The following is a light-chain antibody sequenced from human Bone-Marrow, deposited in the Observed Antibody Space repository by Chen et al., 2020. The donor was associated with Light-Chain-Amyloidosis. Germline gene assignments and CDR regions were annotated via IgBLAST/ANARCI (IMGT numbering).Light chain of an antibody. CDR3: SSYTITNTLV. J-gene: IGLJ1*01. CDR2: EVT. V-gene: IGLV2-14*01. CDR1: SIDVGSDNH. Sequence: QSALTQPASVSGSPGQSITISCTGTSIDVGSDNHVSWYQQHPDKAPKFMIYEVTNRPSWVPNRFSGSKSDNTASLSISGLQTEDEADYFCSSYTITNTLVFGSGTRVTVL.